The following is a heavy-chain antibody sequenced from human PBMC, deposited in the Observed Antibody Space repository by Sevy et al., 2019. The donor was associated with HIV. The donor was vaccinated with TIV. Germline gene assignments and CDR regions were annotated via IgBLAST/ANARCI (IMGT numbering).Heavy chain of an antibody. CDR1: GFTFDDYA. CDR3: TRWKGLQSIFDY. Sequence: GGSLRLSCTTSGFTFDDYAMNWVRQAPGKGLEWVAFLKSKADGGTVDHAASVKGRFTIPRDDSKSIAYLQMNDLTTEETGVYYCTRWKGLQSIFDYWGQGALVTVSS. V-gene: IGHV3-49*04. D-gene: IGHD1-1*01. J-gene: IGHJ4*02. CDR2: LKSKADGGTV.